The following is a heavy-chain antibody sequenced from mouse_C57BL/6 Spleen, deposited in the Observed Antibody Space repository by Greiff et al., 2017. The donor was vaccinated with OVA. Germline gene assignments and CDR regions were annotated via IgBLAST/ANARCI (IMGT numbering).Heavy chain of an antibody. Sequence: EVKLVESGGDLVKPGGSLKLSCAASGFTFSSYGMSWVRQTPDKRLEWVATISSGGSYTYYPDSVKGRFTISRDNAKNTLYLQMSSLKSEDTAMYYCARHASHAMDYWGQGTSVTVSS. CDR1: GFTFSSYG. D-gene: IGHD6-1*01. CDR2: ISSGGSYT. CDR3: ARHASHAMDY. J-gene: IGHJ4*01. V-gene: IGHV5-6*01.